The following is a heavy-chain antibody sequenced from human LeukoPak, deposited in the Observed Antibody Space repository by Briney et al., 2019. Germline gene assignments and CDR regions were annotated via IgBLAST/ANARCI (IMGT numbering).Heavy chain of an antibody. Sequence: GGSLRLSCAASGFIFSGYWMYWVRQAPGKGLVWVSRINSDGSSTNYADSVKGRFTISRDNAKNTLYLQMNSLRAEDTAVYYCARVSCSGGSCYSPFYWGQGTLVTVSS. V-gene: IGHV3-74*01. CDR2: INSDGSST. CDR3: ARVSCSGGSCYSPFY. D-gene: IGHD2-15*01. J-gene: IGHJ4*02. CDR1: GFIFSGYW.